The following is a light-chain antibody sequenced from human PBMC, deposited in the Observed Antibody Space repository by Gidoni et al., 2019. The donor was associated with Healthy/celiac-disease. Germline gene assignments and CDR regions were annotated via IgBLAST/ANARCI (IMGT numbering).Light chain of an antibody. V-gene: IGKV1-39*01. CDR1: QSISSY. CDR3: QQSYSTLRVT. CDR2: AAS. J-gene: IGKJ3*01. Sequence: DIQMTQSPSSLSASVGDRVTITCRASQSISSYLNWYQQKPGKAPKLLIYAASSLQSGVPSRFSGSGSGTDFTLTISSLQPEDFATYYCQQSYSTLRVTFXPXTKVDIK.